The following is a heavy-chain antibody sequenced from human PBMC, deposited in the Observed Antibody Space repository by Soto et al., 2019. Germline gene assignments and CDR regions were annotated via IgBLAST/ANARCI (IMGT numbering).Heavy chain of an antibody. D-gene: IGHD3-10*01. CDR2: IYYSGST. CDR3: ARGFGELDAFDI. J-gene: IGHJ3*02. V-gene: IGHV4-59*01. CDR1: GGSISSYY. Sequence: SETLSLTCTVSGGSISSYYWSWIRQPPGKGLEWIGYIYYSGSTNYNPSLKSRVTISVDTSKNQFSPKLSSVTAADTAVYYCARGFGELDAFDIWGQGTMVTVSS.